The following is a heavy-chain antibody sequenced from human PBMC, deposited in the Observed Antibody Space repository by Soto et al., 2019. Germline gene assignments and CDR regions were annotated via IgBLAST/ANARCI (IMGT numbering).Heavy chain of an antibody. CDR2: IYPGDSDT. D-gene: IGHD3-22*01. CDR1: GYSFTSYW. V-gene: IGHV5-51*01. CDR3: ARLCCPPYDSSGYNWFDP. J-gene: IGHJ5*02. Sequence: EVQLVQSGAEVKKPGESLKISCKGSGYSFTSYWIGWVRQMPGKGLEWMGIIYPGDSDTRYSPSFQGQVTISADKSISTAYLQWSSLKASDTAMYYCARLCCPPYDSSGYNWFDPWGQGTLVTVSS.